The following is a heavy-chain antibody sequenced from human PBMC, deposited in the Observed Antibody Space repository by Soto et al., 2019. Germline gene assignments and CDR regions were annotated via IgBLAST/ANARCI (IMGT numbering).Heavy chain of an antibody. CDR3: ARGSNSGSYWPGVYYYYYYGMDV. V-gene: IGHV1-8*01. J-gene: IGHJ6*02. D-gene: IGHD1-26*01. CDR1: GYTFTSYD. Sequence: GSSVKVSCKASGYTFTSYDINWVRQATGQGLEWMGWMNPNSGNTGYAQKFQGRVTMTRNTSISTAYMGLSSLRSEDTAVYYCARGSNSGSYWPGVYYYYYYGMDVWGQGTTVTVSS. CDR2: MNPNSGNT.